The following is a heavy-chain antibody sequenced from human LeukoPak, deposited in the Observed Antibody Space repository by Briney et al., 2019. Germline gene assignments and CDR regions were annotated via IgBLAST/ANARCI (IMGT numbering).Heavy chain of an antibody. J-gene: IGHJ6*04. CDR3: ARYPPFYDTLTGYLVPSGMDV. CDR1: GYTFTSYG. CDR2: ISAYNGNT. D-gene: IGHD3-9*01. Sequence: GASVKVSCKASGYTFTSYGLSWVRQAPGQGLEWMGWISAYNGNTNYAQKLQGRVTMTTDTSTSTAYMELRSLRSDDTAVYYCARYPPFYDTLTGYLVPSGMDVWGKGTTVTVSS. V-gene: IGHV1-18*04.